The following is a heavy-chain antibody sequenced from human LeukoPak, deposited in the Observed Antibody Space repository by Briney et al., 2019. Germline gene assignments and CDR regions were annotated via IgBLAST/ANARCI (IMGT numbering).Heavy chain of an antibody. CDR1: GFTISTYN. CDR3: ARAYCGGDCLGPHVFDI. J-gene: IGHJ3*02. V-gene: IGHV3-48*01. CDR2: ISSSSNTI. Sequence: GGPLCLSCAASGFTISTYNMKCFRQAPGKELEGVSYISSSSNTIYYADSVKGRFTISRDNAKNSLYLQMNSLRAEDTAVYYCARAYCGGDCLGPHVFDIWGQGTTVTVSS. D-gene: IGHD2-21*01.